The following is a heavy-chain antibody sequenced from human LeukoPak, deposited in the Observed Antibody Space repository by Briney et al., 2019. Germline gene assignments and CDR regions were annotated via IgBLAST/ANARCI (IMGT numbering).Heavy chain of an antibody. CDR1: GYTFTGYY. Sequence: ASVKVSCKASGYTFTGYYMHWLRQTPGQGLEWMGWINPNSGGTNYAQKFQGRVTMTRDTSISTAYMELSRLRSDDTAVYYCARAPRYGGYRLYFQHWGQGTLVTVSS. CDR2: INPNSGGT. J-gene: IGHJ1*01. V-gene: IGHV1-2*02. CDR3: ARAPRYGGYRLYFQH. D-gene: IGHD5-12*01.